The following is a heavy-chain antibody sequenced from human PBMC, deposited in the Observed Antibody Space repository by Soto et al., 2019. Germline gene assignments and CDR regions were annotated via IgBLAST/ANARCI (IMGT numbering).Heavy chain of an antibody. D-gene: IGHD3-10*01. J-gene: IGHJ3*02. V-gene: IGHV1-69*13. CDR1: GGTFSSYA. Sequence: SVKVSCKASGGTFSSYAISWVRQAPGQGLEWMGGIIPIFGTANYAQKFQGRVTITADESTSTAYMELSSLRSEDTAVYYCARDLGYYGSGKGDDFDIWGQGTLVTVS. CDR2: IIPIFGTA. CDR3: ARDLGYYGSGKGDDFDI.